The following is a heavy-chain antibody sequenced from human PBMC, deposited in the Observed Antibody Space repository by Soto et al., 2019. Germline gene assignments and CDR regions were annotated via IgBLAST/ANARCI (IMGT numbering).Heavy chain of an antibody. D-gene: IGHD4-17*01. CDR1: GGSISSSDYY. CDR2: IYYSGST. CDR3: ARFTGDGENWFDP. V-gene: IGHV4-30-4*01. Sequence: SETLSLTCTVSGGSISSSDYYWSWVRQPPGKGLEWIGYIYYSGSTYYNPALKSRVAISVDTSKNQFSLKFNSVTAADTAVYYCARFTGDGENWFDPWGQGTLVTVSS. J-gene: IGHJ5*01.